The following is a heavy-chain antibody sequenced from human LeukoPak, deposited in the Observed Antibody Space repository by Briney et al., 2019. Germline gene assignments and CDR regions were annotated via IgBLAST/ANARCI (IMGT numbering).Heavy chain of an antibody. CDR3: AVYCSSTGCYGNWFDP. CDR2: IYYSGST. Sequence: PSETLSLTCTVSGGSINSGGYYWSWIRQHPGKGLEWIGYIYYSGSTYYNPSLKSRVTISVDTSKNQFSLKLSSVTAADSAVYYCAVYCSSTGCYGNWFDPWGLGTLVTVSS. D-gene: IGHD2-2*01. J-gene: IGHJ5*02. CDR1: GGSINSGGYY. V-gene: IGHV4-31*03.